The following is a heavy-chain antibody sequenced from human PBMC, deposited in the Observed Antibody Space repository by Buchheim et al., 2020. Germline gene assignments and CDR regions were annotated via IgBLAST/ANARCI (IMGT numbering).Heavy chain of an antibody. D-gene: IGHD2-21*02. CDR1: GGSITGSY. J-gene: IGHJ6*02. CDR2: VSASGDS. Sequence: QVQLQESGPGLVKPSETPSLTCNVSGGSITGSYWSWIRQPPGKGLEWIGYVSASGDSIYNPSLESRLTMSVETSQNQFSLKLRSATAADTAIYYCARDCGGDCYGHYYGLDVWGQGTT. CDR3: ARDCGGDCYGHYYGLDV. V-gene: IGHV4-59*12.